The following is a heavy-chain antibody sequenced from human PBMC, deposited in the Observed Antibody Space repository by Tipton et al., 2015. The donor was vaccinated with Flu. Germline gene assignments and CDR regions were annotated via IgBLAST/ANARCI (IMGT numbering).Heavy chain of an antibody. J-gene: IGHJ5*02. V-gene: IGHV4-38-2*02. CDR1: GDSIKSDYY. D-gene: IGHD4-11*01. Sequence: TLSLTCTVSGDSIKSDYYWGWLRQPPGKGQGWIGNIFHTVTTYYNPSLKGRITLSVDRSTNQFSLKVISVTAADTAVYYCARRDYSNYVSDPKIWFDPWGEGTLVTVSA. CDR2: IFHTVTT. CDR3: ARRDYSNYVSDPKIWFDP.